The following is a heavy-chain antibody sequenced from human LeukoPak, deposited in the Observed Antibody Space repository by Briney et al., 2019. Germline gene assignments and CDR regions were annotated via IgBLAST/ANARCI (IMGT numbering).Heavy chain of an antibody. CDR1: GFTFSSYW. D-gene: IGHD3-16*01. CDR3: ARSRRDPLGDYVWGSYRPEYYFDY. J-gene: IGHJ4*02. Sequence: GGSLRLSCAASGFTFSSYWMSWVRQAPGKGLEWVANIKQDGSEKYHVDSVKGRFTISRDNAKNSLYLQMNSLRAEDTAVYYCARSRRDPLGDYVWGSYRPEYYFDYWGQGTLVTVSS. V-gene: IGHV3-7*01. CDR2: IKQDGSEK.